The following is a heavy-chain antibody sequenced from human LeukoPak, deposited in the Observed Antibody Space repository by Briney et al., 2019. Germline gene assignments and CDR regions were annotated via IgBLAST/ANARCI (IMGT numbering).Heavy chain of an antibody. V-gene: IGHV4-4*07. Sequence: SETLSLTCTVSGGSISSYYWSWIRQPAGKGLEWIGRIYTSGSTNYNPSLKSRVTMSVDTSKNQFSPKLSSVTAEDTAVYYCARDPYSGTYGDTYYYYMDVWGKGTTVTISS. CDR2: IYTSGST. CDR3: ARDPYSGTYGDTYYYYMDV. J-gene: IGHJ6*03. CDR1: GGSISSYY. D-gene: IGHD1-26*01.